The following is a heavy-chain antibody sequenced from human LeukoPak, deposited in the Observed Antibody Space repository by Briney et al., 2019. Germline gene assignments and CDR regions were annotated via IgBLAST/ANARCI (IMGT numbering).Heavy chain of an antibody. CDR2: INHSGST. D-gene: IGHD5-24*01. V-gene: IGHV4-34*01. Sequence: PETLSLTCAVYGGSFSGYYWSWIRQPPGKGLEWIGEINHSGSTNYNPSLKSRVTISVDTSKNQFSLKLSSVTAADTAVYYCARGRGWLQSRGWYFDLWGRGTLVTVSS. J-gene: IGHJ2*01. CDR1: GGSFSGYY. CDR3: ARGRGWLQSRGWYFDL.